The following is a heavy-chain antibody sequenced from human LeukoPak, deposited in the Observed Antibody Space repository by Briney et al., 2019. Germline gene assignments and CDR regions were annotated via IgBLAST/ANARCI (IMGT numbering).Heavy chain of an antibody. CDR2: INHSGST. D-gene: IGHD6-13*01. V-gene: IGHV4-34*01. J-gene: IGHJ4*02. CDR1: GGSFSGYY. Sequence: SETLSLTCAVYGGSFSGYYWSWIRQPPGKGLEWSGEINHSGSTNYNPSLKSRVTISVDTSKNQFSLQLNSVTPEDTAVYYCARGGLLGNEAAAGMAFVYWGQGTLVTVSS. CDR3: ARGGLLGNEAAAGMAFVY.